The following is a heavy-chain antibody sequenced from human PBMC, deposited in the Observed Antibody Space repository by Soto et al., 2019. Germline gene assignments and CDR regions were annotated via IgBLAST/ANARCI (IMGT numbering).Heavy chain of an antibody. CDR3: AKDNTHRGYSGSEFDD. V-gene: IGHV3-23*01. Sequence: XGSLRLTCAASGFAFSSYSMSWVRQAPGKGLEWVSGIVGSGDNTYYADSVKGRFTISRDNSKNTLYLQMNSLRVEDTAVYYCAKDNTHRGYSGSEFDDWGQGTLVTVSS. D-gene: IGHD5-12*01. CDR2: IVGSGDNT. J-gene: IGHJ4*02. CDR1: GFAFSSYS.